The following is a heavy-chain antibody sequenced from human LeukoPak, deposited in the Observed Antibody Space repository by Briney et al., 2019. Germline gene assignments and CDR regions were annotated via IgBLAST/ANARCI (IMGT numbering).Heavy chain of an antibody. CDR3: ARDLPRTSGP. CDR1: GFTFSSYW. V-gene: IGHV3-74*01. J-gene: IGHJ5*02. Sequence: GGSLRLSCAASGFTFSSYWMSWVRQAPGKGLVWVSHINGDGGAINYADDVKGRFTISRDNAKSTLYLQTNSLRVEDTAVYYCARDLPRTSGPWGQGTLVTVSS. D-gene: IGHD3-10*01. CDR2: INGDGGAI.